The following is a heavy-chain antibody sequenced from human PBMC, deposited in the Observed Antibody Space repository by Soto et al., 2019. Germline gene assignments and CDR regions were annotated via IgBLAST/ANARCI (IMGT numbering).Heavy chain of an antibody. Sequence: EVQLEESGGGLVQPGGSLRLSCTASKFFISSFWMSWVGQPPGRGWEWVANIKEDGGLRRYVDSVKGRFTISRDNGKNSVYLQMNSLRADDTAVYYCTSARSSVEPGGFVENWGQGTLVTVSS. CDR2: IKEDGGLR. CDR3: TSARSSVEPGGFVEN. D-gene: IGHD2-15*01. V-gene: IGHV3-7*03. J-gene: IGHJ4*02. CDR1: KFFISSFW.